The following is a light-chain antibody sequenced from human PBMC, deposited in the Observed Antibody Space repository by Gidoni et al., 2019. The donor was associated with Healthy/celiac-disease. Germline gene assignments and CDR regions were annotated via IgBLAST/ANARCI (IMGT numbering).Light chain of an antibody. J-gene: IGLJ2*01. CDR1: TLGDKS. V-gene: IGLV3-1*01. CDR2: HDN. CDR3: QAWDNNSVV. Sequence: SYELTHPPSVSVSPGQTVSSPCAGDTLGDKSACWYQQKPGQSPVLVIYHDNKRPSGIPERFSGSNSGNTATLTISGTQALDEADYYWQAWDNNSVVFGGGTKLTVL.